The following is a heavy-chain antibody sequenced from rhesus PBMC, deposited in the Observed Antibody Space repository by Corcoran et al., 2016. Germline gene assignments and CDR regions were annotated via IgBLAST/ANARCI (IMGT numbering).Heavy chain of an antibody. Sequence: QVQLQESGPGLVQPSETLSLTCAVSGASISSYWWSWIRQLPGKGLEWIGEINGHRVSTYYNPSLKSRVTISKDASKHQFSLKLSSVTAADTAVYYCARGLVGSQGSWGQGVVVTVSS. CDR1: GASISSYW. D-gene: IGHD3-34*01. J-gene: IGHJ6*01. V-gene: IGHV4-80*01. CDR3: ARGLVGSQGS. CDR2: INGHRVST.